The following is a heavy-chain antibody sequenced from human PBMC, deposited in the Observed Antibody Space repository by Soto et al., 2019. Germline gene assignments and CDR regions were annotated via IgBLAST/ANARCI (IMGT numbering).Heavy chain of an antibody. D-gene: IGHD1-20*01. V-gene: IGHV1-18*01. CDR2: ISAYNGNT. Sequence: GASLKVSCKGSGYTFISYGISWVRQAPGQGLEWMGWISAYNGNTNYAQKLQGRVTMTTDTSTTTAYMELRSLRSDDTAVYYCARIVTGDAFDIWGQGTMVTVSS. CDR3: ARIVTGDAFDI. CDR1: GYTFISYG. J-gene: IGHJ3*02.